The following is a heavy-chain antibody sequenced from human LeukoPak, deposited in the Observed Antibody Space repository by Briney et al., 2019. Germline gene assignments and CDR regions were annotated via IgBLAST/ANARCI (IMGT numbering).Heavy chain of an antibody. CDR3: ARDINWNYDY. Sequence: PGGSLRLSCAASGFTFSSYSMNWVRQAPGKGLEWVSSISSSSSYIYYADSVKGRFTISRDNAKNSLYLQMNSLRAEDTAVYFCARDINWNYDYWGQGTLATVSS. D-gene: IGHD1-7*01. CDR2: ISSSSSYI. J-gene: IGHJ4*02. CDR1: GFTFSSYS. V-gene: IGHV3-21*01.